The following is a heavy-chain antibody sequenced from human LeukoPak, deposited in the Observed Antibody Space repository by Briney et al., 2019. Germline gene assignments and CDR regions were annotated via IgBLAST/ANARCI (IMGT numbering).Heavy chain of an antibody. CDR2: ISYDGSNR. J-gene: IGHJ4*02. D-gene: IGHD2-2*01. CDR3: ARDQGYCTTTSCYSIGGYFDY. V-gene: IGHV3-30-3*01. Sequence: PGMSLRLSCAASGFPFSTYAMHGVRQAPGKGLEGVATISYDGSNRYADSVKGRFTISRDSSRHTVYLQMNSLRDEDTAVYYRARDQGYCTTTSCYSIGGYFDYWGQGTLVTVSS. CDR1: GFPFSTYA.